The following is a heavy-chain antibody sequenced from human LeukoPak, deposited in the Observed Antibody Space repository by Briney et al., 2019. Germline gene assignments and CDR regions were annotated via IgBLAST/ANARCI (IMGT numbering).Heavy chain of an antibody. CDR2: IYHSGST. J-gene: IGHJ4*02. Sequence: SETLSLTCAVSGGSISSSSWWSWVRQPPGKGLEWIGEIYHSGSTNYNPSLKSRVTISVDKYKNQFSLKLSSVTAADTAVYSCARLPFNSGYEYFDYWGQGILVTVSS. V-gene: IGHV4-4*02. CDR3: ARLPFNSGYEYFDY. CDR1: GGSISSSSW. D-gene: IGHD5-12*01.